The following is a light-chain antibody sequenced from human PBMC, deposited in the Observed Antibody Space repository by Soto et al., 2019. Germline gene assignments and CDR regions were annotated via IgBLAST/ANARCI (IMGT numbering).Light chain of an antibody. J-gene: IGLJ2*01. CDR2: DVS. V-gene: IGLV2-11*01. CDR3: CSYAGSHPSLVV. CDR1: SSDVGGYNY. Sequence: QSALTQPRSVSGSPGQSVTISCTGTSSDVGGYNYVSWYQQHPGKAPKLMIYDVSKRPSGVPDRFSGPKSGHTASLTNSGLQAGGEADYYRCSYAGSHPSLVVFGGGTKVTVL.